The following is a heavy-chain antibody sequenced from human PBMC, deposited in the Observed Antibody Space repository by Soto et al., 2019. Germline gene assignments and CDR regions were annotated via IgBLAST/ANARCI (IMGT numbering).Heavy chain of an antibody. Sequence: PSETLSLTCAVSGGSISSSNWWSWVCQPPGKGLEWIGEIYHSGSTNYNPSLKSRVTISVDKSKNQFSLKLSSVTAADTAVYYCARDSKGYDFWMTVNYYGMDVWGQGTTLTVSS. V-gene: IGHV4-4*02. D-gene: IGHD3-3*01. J-gene: IGHJ6*02. CDR2: IYHSGST. CDR3: ARDSKGYDFWMTVNYYGMDV. CDR1: GGSISSSNW.